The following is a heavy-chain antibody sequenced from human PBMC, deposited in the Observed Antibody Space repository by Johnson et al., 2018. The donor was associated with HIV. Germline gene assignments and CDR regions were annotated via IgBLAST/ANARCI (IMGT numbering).Heavy chain of an antibody. CDR3: TRAYRLSGGDDAFDI. Sequence: EVQLVESGGDLVQPGQSLRLSCTASGFTFGDYAMSWFRQAPGKGLEWVGFIRSEAYGGTTDYAASVKGRVTISRDDSESIAYLEMNSLKTEDTAVYYCTRAYRLSGGDDAFDIWGQGTMVTVSS. V-gene: IGHV3-49*03. CDR1: GFTFGDYA. J-gene: IGHJ3*02. CDR2: IRSEAYGGTT. D-gene: IGHD3-10*02.